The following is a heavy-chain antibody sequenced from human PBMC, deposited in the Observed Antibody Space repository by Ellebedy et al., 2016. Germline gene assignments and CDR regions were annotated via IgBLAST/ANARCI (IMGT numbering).Heavy chain of an antibody. V-gene: IGHV4-59*02. CDR1: GGSVDTYY. CDR2: VFYGGNT. Sequence: SETLSLXCTVSGGSVDTYYWTWMRQSPGKGLEWIGYVFYGGNTKYNASLRRRVTISLDTSKNQFSLKLNSVAAADTAVYFCVRDVSLYSSSPSFDFWGQGMLVTVSS. D-gene: IGHD6-6*01. J-gene: IGHJ4*02. CDR3: VRDVSLYSSSPSFDF.